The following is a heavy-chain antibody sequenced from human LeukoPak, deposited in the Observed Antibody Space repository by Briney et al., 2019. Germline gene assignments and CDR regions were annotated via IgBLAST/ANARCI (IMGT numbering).Heavy chain of an antibody. CDR2: INHSGST. D-gene: IGHD3-10*01. J-gene: IGHJ4*02. CDR1: DGLFRDYY. CDR3: ARGQRAGNLAARAFDN. Sequence: SETLSLTCAVYDGLFRDYYWSWIRQPPGKGQEWVAEINHSGSTNYNPTLKSRVTLSVDWSKNQFSLKVSSVTAADTAVYYCARGQRAGNLAARAFDNWGPGTPVTVS. V-gene: IGHV4-34*01.